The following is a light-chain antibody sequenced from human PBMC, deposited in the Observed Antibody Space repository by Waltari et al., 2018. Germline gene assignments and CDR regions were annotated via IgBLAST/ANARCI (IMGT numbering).Light chain of an antibody. CDR3: MQGTHWPYT. Sequence: DVVMTQSPLSLPVTLGQPASISCKSSQSLVHSNGNTYLQWFQQRPGQSPRRLIYTVSNRESGVPDRFSGIGSGTDFTLKISMVEAEDVGVYYCMQGTHWPYTFGQGTRLDIK. V-gene: IGKV2-30*02. CDR1: QSLVHSNGNTY. J-gene: IGKJ2*01. CDR2: TVS.